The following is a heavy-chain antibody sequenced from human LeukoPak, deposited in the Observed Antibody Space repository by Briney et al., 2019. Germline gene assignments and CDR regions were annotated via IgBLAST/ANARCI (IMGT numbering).Heavy chain of an antibody. CDR3: ARFYYSSGWYNDH. J-gene: IGHJ4*02. D-gene: IGHD6-19*01. CDR1: GYTFTNYD. Sequence: GASVKVSCKASGYTFTNYDISWVRQAPGQGLEWMGWISVYNGNTNYARKLQGRVTMTTDTSTSTAYMELRSLRSDDTAFYYCARFYYSSGWYNDHWGQGTLVTVSS. V-gene: IGHV1-18*01. CDR2: ISVYNGNT.